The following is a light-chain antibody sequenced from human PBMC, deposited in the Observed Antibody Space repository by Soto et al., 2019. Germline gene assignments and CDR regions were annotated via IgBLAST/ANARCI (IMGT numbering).Light chain of an antibody. V-gene: IGKV1-5*01. CDR3: QQYNSYPGT. CDR1: QSISSW. CDR2: DAS. J-gene: IGKJ1*01. Sequence: DIQMTQSPSTLSASVGDRVTITCRASQSISSWLAWYQQKPGKAPKLLIYDASSLASGVPSRFSGSGSGTEFTLTISSLEPDDFAAYYCQQYNSYPGTFGQGTKVDIK.